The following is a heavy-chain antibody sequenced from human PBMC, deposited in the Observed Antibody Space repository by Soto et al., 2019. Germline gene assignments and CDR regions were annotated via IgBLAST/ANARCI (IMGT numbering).Heavy chain of an antibody. CDR3: AYAPRCSVAGSPIEY. D-gene: IGHD6-19*01. J-gene: IGHJ4*02. CDR1: GLTVSSNY. CDR2: IYSGGTP. V-gene: IGHV3-53*01. Sequence: PGGSLRLSCAASGLTVSSNYMSWVRQAPGQGLEWVSIIYSGGTPHYADSVKGRITISRDNSKNTLYLQMNNLRAEDTAIYYCAYAPRCSVAGSPIEYWGQGALVTVSS.